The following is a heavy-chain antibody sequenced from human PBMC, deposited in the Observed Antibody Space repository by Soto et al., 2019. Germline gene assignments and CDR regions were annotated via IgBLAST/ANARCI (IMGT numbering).Heavy chain of an antibody. Sequence: SQTLSLTCAISGDSVSSQNAAWNWIRQSPSRGLEWLGRTNYRSKWYNDYALSVKSRITINPDTSKNQFSLELTSVTPEDTAVYYCAREVGAKRLYYYYDLDVWGQGTTVTVSS. D-gene: IGHD1-26*01. V-gene: IGHV6-1*01. CDR2: TNYRSKWYN. J-gene: IGHJ6*02. CDR3: AREVGAKRLYYYYDLDV. CDR1: GDSVSSQNAA.